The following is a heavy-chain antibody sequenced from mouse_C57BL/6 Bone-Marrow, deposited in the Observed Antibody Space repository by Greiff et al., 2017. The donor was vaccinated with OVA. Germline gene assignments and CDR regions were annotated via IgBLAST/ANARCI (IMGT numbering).Heavy chain of an antibody. D-gene: IGHD2-2*01. Sequence: VQLQQPGAELVKPGASVKLSCKASGYTFTSYWMHWVKQRPGQGLEWIGMIHPNSGSTNYNEKFKSKATLTVDKSSSTAYMQLSSLTSEDSAVYYGARSYGCAWFAYWGQGTLVTVSA. J-gene: IGHJ3*01. V-gene: IGHV1-64*01. CDR2: IHPNSGST. CDR1: GYTFTSYW. CDR3: ARSYGCAWFAY.